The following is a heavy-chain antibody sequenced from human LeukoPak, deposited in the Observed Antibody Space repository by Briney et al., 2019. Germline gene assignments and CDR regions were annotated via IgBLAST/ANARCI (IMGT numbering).Heavy chain of an antibody. V-gene: IGHV3-23*01. D-gene: IGHD4-17*01. CDR2: ITASGGGT. J-gene: IGHJ3*01. CDR3: ARDPTGDYVGAFDF. CDR1: GFTFSSFA. Sequence: GGSLRLSCAASGFTFSSFALTWVRQPPGKGLEWVSAITASGGGTYYADSVKGRFTISRDNSKNTLFLQMSSLRAEDTAVYYCARDPTGDYVGAFDFWVQGTMVTVSS.